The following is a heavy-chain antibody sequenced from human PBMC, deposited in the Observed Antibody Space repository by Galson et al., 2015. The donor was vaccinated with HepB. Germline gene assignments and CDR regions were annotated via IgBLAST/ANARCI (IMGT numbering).Heavy chain of an antibody. CDR2: ISSSGSAI. CDR1: GFTVSHYS. V-gene: IGHV3-48*02. J-gene: IGHJ4*02. Sequence: SLRLSCAVSGFTVSHYSMNWVRQAPGKGLEWISYISSSGSAIYYTDSVKGRFTISRDNAKNSLFLQMNSLRDEDTAVYYCARDLHLLWSQGFDSWGQGTLVTVYS. CDR3: ARDLHLLWSQGFDS. D-gene: IGHD3-10*01.